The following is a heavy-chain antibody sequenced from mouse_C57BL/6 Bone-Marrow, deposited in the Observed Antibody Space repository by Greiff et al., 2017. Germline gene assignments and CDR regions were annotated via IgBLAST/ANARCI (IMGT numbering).Heavy chain of an antibody. J-gene: IGHJ2*01. Sequence: EVKLVESGGGLVKPGGSLKLSCAASGFTFSSYAMSWVRQTPEKRLEWVATISDGGSYTYYPDNVKGRFTISRDNAKNNLYLQMSHLKSEDTAMYCCARAIYYSFDYWGQGTTLPVSS. V-gene: IGHV5-4*03. CDR2: ISDGGSYT. CDR1: GFTFSSYA. CDR3: ARAIYYSFDY. D-gene: IGHD1-1*01.